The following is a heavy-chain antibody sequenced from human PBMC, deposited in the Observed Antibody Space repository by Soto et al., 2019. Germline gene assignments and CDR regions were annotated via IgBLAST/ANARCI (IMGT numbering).Heavy chain of an antibody. V-gene: IGHV3-74*01. Sequence: EVQLVESGGGLVQPGGSLRLSCAASGFTFSNYWMHWVRQVPGKGLVWVSRIKSDGSSISYADSVKGRFTISRENARNTLYLQMNSLRAEDAAVYYCARGGFSGSGTYTQGDYWGQGTLVTVSA. D-gene: IGHD3-10*01. CDR3: ARGGFSGSGTYTQGDY. J-gene: IGHJ4*02. CDR2: IKSDGSSI. CDR1: GFTFSNYW.